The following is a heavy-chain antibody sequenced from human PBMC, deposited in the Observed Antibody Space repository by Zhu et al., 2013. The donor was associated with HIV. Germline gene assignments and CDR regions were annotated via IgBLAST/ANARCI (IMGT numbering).Heavy chain of an antibody. J-gene: IGHJ4*02. CDR2: ISSHSGGT. CDR1: GYTFTAYY. V-gene: IGHV1-2*02. Sequence: QVQLVQSGAEVKKPGASVKVSCLASGYTFTAYYLHWVRQAPGQGLEWMGWISSHSGGTNFAQKFQGRVSMTRDTSITTAYMELSRLTSDDTAVYYCARYGGNGDFDYWGQGTLVAVSS. CDR3: ARYGGNGDFDY. D-gene: IGHD4-17*01.